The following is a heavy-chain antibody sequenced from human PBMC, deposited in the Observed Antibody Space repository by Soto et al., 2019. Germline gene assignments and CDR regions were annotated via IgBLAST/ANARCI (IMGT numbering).Heavy chain of an antibody. CDR2: IYHSGST. CDR1: GGSISSSNW. CDR3: ARGLVDTAMAHYFDY. D-gene: IGHD5-18*01. J-gene: IGHJ4*02. Sequence: PSETLSLTCAVSGGSISSSNWWSWVRQPPGKGLEWIGEIYHSGSTNYNPSLESRVTISVDKSKNQFSLKLSSVTAADTAVYYCARGLVDTAMAHYFDYWGQGTLVTVSS. V-gene: IGHV4-4*02.